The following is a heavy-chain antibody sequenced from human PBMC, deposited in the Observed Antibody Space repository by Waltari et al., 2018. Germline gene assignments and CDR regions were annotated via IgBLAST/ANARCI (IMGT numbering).Heavy chain of an antibody. CDR2: IWYDGSNK. CDR1: GFTFSSYG. V-gene: IGHV3-33*01. D-gene: IGHD1-1*01. CDR3: ARVSRRTYRSPVPGRHYYYGMDV. Sequence: QVQLVESGGGVVQPGRSLRLSCAASGFTFSSYGMHWVRQAPGKGLEWVAVIWYDGSNKYYADSVKGRFTISRDNSKNTLYLQMNSLRAEDTAVYYCARVSRRTYRSPVPGRHYYYGMDVWGQGTTVTVSS. J-gene: IGHJ6*02.